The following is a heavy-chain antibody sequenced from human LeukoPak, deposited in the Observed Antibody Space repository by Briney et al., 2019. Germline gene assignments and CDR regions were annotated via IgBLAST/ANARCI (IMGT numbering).Heavy chain of an antibody. D-gene: IGHD1-7*01. V-gene: IGHV3-30-3*01. CDR3: ARDKVVGLELPPTYYFDY. CDR1: GFTFSSYA. J-gene: IGHJ4*02. CDR2: ISYDGSNK. Sequence: GGSLRLSCAASGFTFSSYAMNWVRQAPGKGLEWVAGISYDGSNKNYVDSVKGRFTISRDNSKNTLYLQMNSLRAEDTAVYYCARDKVVGLELPPTYYFDYWGQGTLVTVSS.